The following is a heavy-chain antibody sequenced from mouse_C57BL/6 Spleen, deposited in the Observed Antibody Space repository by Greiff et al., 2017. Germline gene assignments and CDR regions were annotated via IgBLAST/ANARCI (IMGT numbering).Heavy chain of an antibody. V-gene: IGHV1-39*01. CDR3: ARTLLDYFDY. CDR2: ISPNYGTT. Sequence: VQLLQSGPELVKPGASVKISCKASGYSFTDYNMNWVQQSNGKSLEWIGVISPNYGTTCYNQKFKGKATLTVDQSSSTAYMQLDSLTSEDSSVYDCARTLLDYFDYWGQGTTLTVSS. CDR1: GYSFTDYN. D-gene: IGHD1-1*01. J-gene: IGHJ2*01.